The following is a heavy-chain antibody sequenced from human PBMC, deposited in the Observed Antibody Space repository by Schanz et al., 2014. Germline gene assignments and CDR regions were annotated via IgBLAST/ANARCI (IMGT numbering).Heavy chain of an antibody. CDR3: AKDLAVAGDY. CDR1: GFTVRSYA. V-gene: IGHV3-NL1*01. Sequence: QVQLVESGGGVVQPGRSLRLSCAASGFTVRSYAMHWVRQAPGKGLEWVSGITDSGGSTLYADSVKGRFTISRDNSKNTLYLQMNSLRAEDTAVYYCAKDLAVAGDYWGQGTLVTVSS. D-gene: IGHD6-19*01. CDR2: ITDSGGST. J-gene: IGHJ4*02.